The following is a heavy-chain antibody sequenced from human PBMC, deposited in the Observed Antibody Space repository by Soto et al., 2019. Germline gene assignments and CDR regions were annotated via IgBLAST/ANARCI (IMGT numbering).Heavy chain of an antibody. CDR1: GGTFSSYA. CDR2: IIPIFGTA. CDR3: ATAGHCISTSCYYYYYDMDV. D-gene: IGHD2-2*01. J-gene: IGHJ6*02. Sequence: QVQLVQSGAEVKKPGSSVKVSCKASGGTFSSYAISWVRQAPGQGLEWMGGIIPIFGTANYAQKFQGRVTITADDSTSTAYMELSSLRSEDTAVYYCATAGHCISTSCYYYYYDMDVWGQGTTVTVSS. V-gene: IGHV1-69*12.